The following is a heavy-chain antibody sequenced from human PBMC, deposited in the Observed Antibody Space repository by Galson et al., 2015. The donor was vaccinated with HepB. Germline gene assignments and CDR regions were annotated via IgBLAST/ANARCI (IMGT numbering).Heavy chain of an antibody. D-gene: IGHD3-10*01. CDR3: ALDAHFYGAGSRLDY. CDR2: IYWDDYR. J-gene: IGHJ4*02. V-gene: IGHV2-5*02. CDR1: GFSLTTAGVG. Sequence: PALVKPTQTLTLTCTFSGFSLTTAGVGVGWIRQPPGKALEWLAVIYWDDYRRYSPFLNTRLTITKDTSKNQVVLTMTSLDPVDTATYYCALDAHFYGAGSRLDYWGQGTLVTVSS.